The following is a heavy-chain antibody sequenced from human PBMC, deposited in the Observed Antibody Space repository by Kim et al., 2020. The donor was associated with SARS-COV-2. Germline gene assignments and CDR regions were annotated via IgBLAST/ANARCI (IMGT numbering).Heavy chain of an antibody. D-gene: IGHD6-19*01. Sequence: SETLSLTCAVYGGSFSGYYWSWIRQPPGKGLEWIGEINHSGSTNYNPSLKSRVTISVDTSKNQFSLKLSSVTAADTAVYYCARGRYSSVRYGGYNWFDPWGQGTMVTGSS. J-gene: IGHJ5*02. CDR1: GGSFSGYY. CDR2: INHSGST. CDR3: ARGRYSSVRYGGYNWFDP. V-gene: IGHV4-34*01.